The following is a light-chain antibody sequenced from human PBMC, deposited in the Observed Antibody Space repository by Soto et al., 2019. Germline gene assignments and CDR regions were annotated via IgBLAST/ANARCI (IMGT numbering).Light chain of an antibody. CDR3: QQSYSTPMYT. CDR2: AAS. V-gene: IGKV1-39*01. CDR1: HSISSY. J-gene: IGKJ2*01. Sequence: DIQMTQSPFSLSASVGDRVTITCRASHSISSYLNCYQQKPGKAPKFLISAASSLQSGVPSRFSASGSGTDVTLTITTLQPEDFATYYCQQSYSTPMYTFGQGTKLEIK.